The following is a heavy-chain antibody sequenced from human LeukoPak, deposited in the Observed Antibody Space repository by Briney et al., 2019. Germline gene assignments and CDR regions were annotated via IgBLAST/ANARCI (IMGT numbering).Heavy chain of an antibody. CDR2: IRYDGSNK. Sequence: GGSLRLSCAASGFTFSSYAMNWVRQAPGKGLEWVAFIRYDGSNKYYADSVKGRFTISRDNSKNTLYLQMNSLRAEDTAVYYCAKVSSAVVPAAHFDYWGQGTLVTVSS. CDR3: AKVSSAVVPAAHFDY. D-gene: IGHD2-2*01. J-gene: IGHJ4*02. CDR1: GFTFSSYA. V-gene: IGHV3-30*02.